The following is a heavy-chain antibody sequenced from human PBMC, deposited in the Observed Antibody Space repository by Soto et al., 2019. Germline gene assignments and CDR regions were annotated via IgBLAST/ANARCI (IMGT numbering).Heavy chain of an antibody. Sequence: VQLVQSGAEVKKPGASVKVSCKASGYTFTGYYMHWVRQAPGQGLEWMGWINPNSGGTNYAQKLQGWVSMTRDTSISTAYMELSRLRSDDTAVYYCARDGFGVVSNPYYYYYYMDVWGKGTTVTVSS. CDR2: INPNSGGT. J-gene: IGHJ6*03. D-gene: IGHD3-3*01. CDR3: ARDGFGVVSNPYYYYYYMDV. CDR1: GYTFTGYY. V-gene: IGHV1-2*04.